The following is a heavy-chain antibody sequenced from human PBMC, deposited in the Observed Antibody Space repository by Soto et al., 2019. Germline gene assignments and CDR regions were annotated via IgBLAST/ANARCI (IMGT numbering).Heavy chain of an antibody. D-gene: IGHD4-17*01. CDR2: IYHSGST. Sequence: QVQLQESGPGLVKPSGTLSLTCAVSSGSISSDNWWSWVRQPPGKGLEYIGEIYHSGSTNYNPSLKSRVTISVGKSKNQSSLKLSSVTAADTAVYYCARRPTTVTTDYFDYWGQGTLVTVSS. CDR1: SGSISSDNW. V-gene: IGHV4-4*02. J-gene: IGHJ4*02. CDR3: ARRPTTVTTDYFDY.